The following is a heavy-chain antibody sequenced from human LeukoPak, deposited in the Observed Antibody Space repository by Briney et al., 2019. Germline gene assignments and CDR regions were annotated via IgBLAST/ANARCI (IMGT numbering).Heavy chain of an antibody. V-gene: IGHV3-23*01. Sequence: GGSLRLSCAASGFTFSSYAMSWVRQAPGKGLEWVSAISGSGGSTYYADSVKGRFTISGDNSKNTLYLQMNSLRAEDTAVYYCAKPNSGSYSPFDYWCQGTLVTVSS. CDR3: AKPNSGSYSPFDY. J-gene: IGHJ4*02. CDR2: ISGSGGST. D-gene: IGHD1-26*01. CDR1: GFTFSSYA.